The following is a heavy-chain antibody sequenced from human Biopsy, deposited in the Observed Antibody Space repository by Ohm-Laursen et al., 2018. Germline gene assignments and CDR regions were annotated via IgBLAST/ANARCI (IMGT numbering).Heavy chain of an antibody. J-gene: IGHJ6*02. CDR3: VRGVDYYGPYHYYALDV. CDR1: GESFNGYY. CDR2: INHSGRT. D-gene: IGHD3-10*01. V-gene: IGHV4-34*01. Sequence: SETLSLTYPVYGESFNGYYWSWIRQTPGKGLEWIGEINHSGRTNYNPSLKSRVTISVDTSKNQFSLKVRSVTAADTAVYYCVRGVDYYGPYHYYALDVWGQGTTVTVSS.